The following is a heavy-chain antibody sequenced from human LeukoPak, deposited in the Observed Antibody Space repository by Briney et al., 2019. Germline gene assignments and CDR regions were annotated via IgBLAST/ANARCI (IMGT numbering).Heavy chain of an antibody. CDR2: IKQDGSEK. CDR3: ARVYSNPWYYYMDV. V-gene: IGHV3-7*01. Sequence: GGSLRLSCAASGFTFSSYSMNWVRPAPGKGLEWVANIKQDGSEKYYVDSVKGRFTISRDNAKNSLYLQMNSLRAEDTAVYYCARVYSNPWYYYMDVWGKGTTVTVSS. CDR1: GFTFSSYS. J-gene: IGHJ6*03. D-gene: IGHD4-11*01.